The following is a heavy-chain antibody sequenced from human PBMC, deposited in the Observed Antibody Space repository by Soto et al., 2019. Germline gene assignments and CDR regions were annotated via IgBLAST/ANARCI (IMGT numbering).Heavy chain of an antibody. V-gene: IGHV3-30*03. Sequence: PXESLLLSCAASGFTFSNDAMHWVRQAPGKGLEWVAVITYDGFTQNYADSVRGRFTVSRDNSKSTLSLQMNSLRPDDTAVYYCGRGPFSSSYIDYWGQGTLVTVSS. J-gene: IGHJ4*02. CDR3: GRGPFSSSYIDY. CDR1: GFTFSNDA. D-gene: IGHD6-6*01. CDR2: ITYDGFTQ.